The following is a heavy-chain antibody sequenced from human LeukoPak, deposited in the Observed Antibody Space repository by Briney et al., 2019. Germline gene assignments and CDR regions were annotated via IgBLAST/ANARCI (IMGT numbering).Heavy chain of an antibody. J-gene: IGHJ6*02. CDR2: IYPGDSDT. D-gene: IGHD2-2*01. Sequence: GESLKISCKGSGYSFTSYWIGWVRQMPGKGLERMGIIYPGDSDTKYSPSFQGQVTISADKSISTAYLQWSSLKASDTAMYYCARRSTGYCSSTSCYGYYYYGMDVWGQGTTVTVSS. CDR1: GYSFTSYW. CDR3: ARRSTGYCSSTSCYGYYYYGMDV. V-gene: IGHV5-51*01.